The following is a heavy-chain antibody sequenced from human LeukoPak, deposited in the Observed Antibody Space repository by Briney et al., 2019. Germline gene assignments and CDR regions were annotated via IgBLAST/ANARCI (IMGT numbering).Heavy chain of an antibody. Sequence: ASVKVSCKASGYTFTSHDINWVRQATGQGLEWMGWMNPDNGNTGYAQKFQGRVTMSRDTSISTAYMELTSLRSDDTAVYYCSRAPPDFGSFHTVSDYWGQGTLVTVSS. J-gene: IGHJ4*02. V-gene: IGHV1-8*01. CDR2: MNPDNGNT. CDR3: SRAPPDFGSFHTVSDY. CDR1: GYTFTSHD. D-gene: IGHD3-10*01.